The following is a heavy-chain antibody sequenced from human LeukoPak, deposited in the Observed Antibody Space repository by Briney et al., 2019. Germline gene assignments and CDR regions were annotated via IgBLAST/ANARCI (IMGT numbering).Heavy chain of an antibody. CDR2: IGVVSSTI. Sequence: PGGSLRLSCAASGFTFSSYSMNWVPQAPGRGREWVSYIGVVSSTIYYADSVKGRYTISRDNDKNSLYQQMNSLRDEDTAVYYCARDVDFALDFWGQGTLVTVSS. D-gene: IGHD3/OR15-3a*01. CDR3: ARDVDFALDF. V-gene: IGHV3-48*02. J-gene: IGHJ4*02. CDR1: GFTFSSYS.